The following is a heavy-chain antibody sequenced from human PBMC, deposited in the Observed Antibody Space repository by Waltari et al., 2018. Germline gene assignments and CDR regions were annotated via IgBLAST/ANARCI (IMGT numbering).Heavy chain of an antibody. Sequence: EVQLVESGGGLIQPGGSLRLSCAASGFTVSSNYMSWVRQAPGKGLEWVSVIYSGGSTSYADSVKGRFTISRDNAKTTLYLQMNSLRAEDTAVYYCAREQCLAGFDYWGQGTLVTVSS. CDR3: AREQCLAGFDY. V-gene: IGHV3-53*01. CDR1: GFTVSSNY. J-gene: IGHJ4*02. D-gene: IGHD6-19*01. CDR2: IYSGGST.